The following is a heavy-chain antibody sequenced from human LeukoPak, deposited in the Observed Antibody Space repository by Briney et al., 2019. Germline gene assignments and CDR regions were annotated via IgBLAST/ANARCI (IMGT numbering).Heavy chain of an antibody. Sequence: GGSLRLSCEASGFTFGSYAMYWVRQAPGKGLEWVAGIFGSGGSPHYADSVKGRFTISRDNSRNTVYLQINSLRAEDTAVYYCGKTTVGYSSGQKPAWPVDYWGQGTLVTVSS. D-gene: IGHD5-18*01. CDR2: IFGSGGSP. CDR3: GKTTVGYSSGQKPAWPVDY. V-gene: IGHV3-23*01. J-gene: IGHJ4*02. CDR1: GFTFGSYA.